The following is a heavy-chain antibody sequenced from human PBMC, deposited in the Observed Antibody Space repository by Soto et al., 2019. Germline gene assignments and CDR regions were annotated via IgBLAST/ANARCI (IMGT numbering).Heavy chain of an antibody. V-gene: IGHV4-59*01. CDR2: IYYSGST. CDR3: ARGGYGMDV. J-gene: IGHJ6*02. CDR1: GGSFSSSYF. Sequence: QVQLQESGPGLVKPSETLSLSCTVSGGSFSSSYFWSWIRQPPGKGLELPGYIYYSGSTKYNPSLKSRVTISIDTSKNQFSLKLSSVTAADTAVYYCARGGYGMDVWGQGTTVTVSS.